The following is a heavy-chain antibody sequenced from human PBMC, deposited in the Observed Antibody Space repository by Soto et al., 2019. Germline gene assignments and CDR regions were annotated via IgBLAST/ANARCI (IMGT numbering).Heavy chain of an antibody. CDR1: GYNFTSYW. CDR3: ARRRIDYGSGSPNYYYYGMDV. J-gene: IGHJ6*02. CDR2: IYPGDSDT. Sequence: PGESLKISCKGAGYNFTSYWIGWVRQMTGKGLEWMGIIYPGDSDTRYSPSFQGQVTISADKSISTAYLQWSSLKASDTAMYYCARRRIDYGSGSPNYYYYGMDVWGQGTTVTVSS. V-gene: IGHV5-51*01. D-gene: IGHD3-10*01.